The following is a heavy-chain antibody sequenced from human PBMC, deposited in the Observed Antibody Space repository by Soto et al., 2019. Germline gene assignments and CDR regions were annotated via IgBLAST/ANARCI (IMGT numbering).Heavy chain of an antibody. CDR2: ISYDGKQT. CDR1: GVTFKDYG. D-gene: IGHD3-16*01. J-gene: IGHJ2*01. Sequence: RVSLRLSCGAPGVTFKDYGMHWVRQAPGKGLEWVAVISYDGKQTYYADSVKGRFTISKDKSKRTLFLQMNSLRADDTAVYYCARDGWGSNWYFDLWGRGTLRTVAS. CDR3: ARDGWGSNWYFDL. V-gene: IGHV3-30*03.